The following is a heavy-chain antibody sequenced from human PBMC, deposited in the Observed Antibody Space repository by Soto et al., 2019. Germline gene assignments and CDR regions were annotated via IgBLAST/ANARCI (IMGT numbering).Heavy chain of an antibody. J-gene: IGHJ4*02. V-gene: IGHV1-69*02. Sequence: QVQLVQSGSEVKKPGSSVKVSCKASGDTFSIYTISWVRQAPGQGLEWMGRVIPIFDITSYTQRFQGRVTIXAXKAXTTVYMELSSLRSEDTAVYYCARDRDNSNWPNFDFWGQGTLVTVSS. CDR1: GDTFSIYT. CDR3: ARDRDNSNWPNFDF. CDR2: VIPIFDIT. D-gene: IGHD6-13*01.